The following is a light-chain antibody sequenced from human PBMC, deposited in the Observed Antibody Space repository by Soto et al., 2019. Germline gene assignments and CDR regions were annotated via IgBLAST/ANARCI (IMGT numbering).Light chain of an antibody. V-gene: IGLV1-40*01. CDR3: QSYDSSLSGYVV. CDR2: GNS. CDR1: SSNIGAGYD. J-gene: IGLJ2*01. Sequence: QTVVTQPPSVSGASGQRGTISCTGSSSNIGAGYDVHWYQQLPGTAPNLLIYGNSNRPSGVPDRFSGSKSGTSASLAITGLQAEDEADYCCQSYDSSLSGYVVFGGGTKRTVL.